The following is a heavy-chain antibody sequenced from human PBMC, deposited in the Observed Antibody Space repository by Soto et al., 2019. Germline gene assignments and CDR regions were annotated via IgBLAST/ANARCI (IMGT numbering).Heavy chain of an antibody. Sequence: VQFVQSGAEVKKPGDSVQVSCKTPGYNFTRYNIHWVRQAPGQRLEGLGWNNVGNGNTRYSQKLQGRLTLTRDTPGNTAYLKLNGFISEDRSVYYYATPQDYDDFLDSGGHGTLVTVS. CDR1: GYNFTRYN. J-gene: IGHJ4*01. D-gene: IGHD3-22*01. V-gene: IGHV1-3*01. CDR3: ATPQDYDDFLDS. CDR2: NNVGNGNT.